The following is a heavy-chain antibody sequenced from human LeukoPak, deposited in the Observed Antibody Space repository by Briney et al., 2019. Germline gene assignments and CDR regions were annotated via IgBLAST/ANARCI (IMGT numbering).Heavy chain of an antibody. CDR3: ARDYDSSGYYYNY. V-gene: IGHV5-51*01. CDR1: GYSFTSYW. D-gene: IGHD3-22*01. Sequence: GESLRISCKGSGYSFTSYWIGWVRQMPGKGLEWMGVIYPGDSDTRYSPSFQGQVTISADKSISTAYLQWSSLKASDTAMYYCARDYDSSGYYYNYWGQGTLVTVSS. J-gene: IGHJ4*02. CDR2: IYPGDSDT.